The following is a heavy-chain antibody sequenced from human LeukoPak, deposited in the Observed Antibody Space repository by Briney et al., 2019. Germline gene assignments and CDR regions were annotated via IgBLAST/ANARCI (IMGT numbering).Heavy chain of an antibody. CDR2: IYYSGSI. V-gene: IGHV4-39*01. CDR3: AAPGGIAVADYYYYGMDV. CDR1: GGSISSSSYY. D-gene: IGHD6-19*01. J-gene: IGHJ6*02. Sequence: SETLSLTCTVSGGSISSSSYYWGWIRQPPGKGREWIGSIYYSGSIYYNPSLKSRVTISVDTSKNQFSLKLSSVTAADTAVYYCAAPGGIAVADYYYYGMDVWGQGTTVTVSS.